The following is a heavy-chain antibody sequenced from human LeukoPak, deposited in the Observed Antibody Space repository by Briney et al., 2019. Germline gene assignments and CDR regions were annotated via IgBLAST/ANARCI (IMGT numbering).Heavy chain of an antibody. J-gene: IGHJ6*03. D-gene: IGHD6-6*01. CDR1: GGTFSSYA. Sequence: VASVKVSCKASGGTFSSYAISWVRQAPGQGLEWMGGIIPIFGTANYAQKFQGRVTITADESTSTAYMELSSLRSEDTAVYYCAREGHSSSLGYYYMDVWGKGTTVTVSS. V-gene: IGHV1-69*01. CDR2: IIPIFGTA. CDR3: AREGHSSSLGYYYMDV.